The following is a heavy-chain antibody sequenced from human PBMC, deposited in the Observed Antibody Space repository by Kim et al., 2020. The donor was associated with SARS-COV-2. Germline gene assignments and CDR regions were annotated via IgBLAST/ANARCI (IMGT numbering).Heavy chain of an antibody. Sequence: GGSLRLSCSASGFIFSAYAMTWVRHAPGKGPEWVATVSNSGNASYDDDSENRCSIIRDNDKNTVDLHLNNMIAADTTLLYYWKDHSNSSWPTFDYRGHGT. CDR3: WKDHSNSSWPTFDY. D-gene: IGHD6-13*01. CDR1: GFIFSAYA. J-gene: IGHJ4*01. V-gene: IGHV3-23*01. CDR2: VSNSGNAS.